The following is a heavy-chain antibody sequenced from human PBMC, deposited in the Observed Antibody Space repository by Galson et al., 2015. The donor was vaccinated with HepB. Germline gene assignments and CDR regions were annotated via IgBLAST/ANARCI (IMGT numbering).Heavy chain of an antibody. V-gene: IGHV3-21*01. CDR3: ARGLGGGYFEIRFDY. D-gene: IGHD3-9*01. Sequence: SLRLSCAASGFTFSSYSMNWVRQAPGKGLEWVSSISSSSSYIYYADSVKGRFTISRDNAKNSLYLQMNSLRAEDTAVYYCARGLGGGYFEIRFDYWGQGTLVTVSS. J-gene: IGHJ4*02. CDR2: ISSSSSYI. CDR1: GFTFSSYS.